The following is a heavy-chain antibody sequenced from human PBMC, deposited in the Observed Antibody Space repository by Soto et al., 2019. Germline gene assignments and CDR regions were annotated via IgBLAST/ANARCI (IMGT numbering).Heavy chain of an antibody. CDR3: ARGLYDFWSGPYSRGFDP. CDR1: GFTFSSYS. V-gene: IGHV3-21*01. CDR2: ISSSSSYI. J-gene: IGHJ5*02. D-gene: IGHD3-3*01. Sequence: PGGSLRLSCAASGFTFSSYSMNWVRQAPGKGLEWVSSISSSSSYIYYADSVKGRFTISRDNAKNSLYLQMNSLRAEDTAVYYCARGLYDFWSGPYSRGFDPWGQGTLVTVSS.